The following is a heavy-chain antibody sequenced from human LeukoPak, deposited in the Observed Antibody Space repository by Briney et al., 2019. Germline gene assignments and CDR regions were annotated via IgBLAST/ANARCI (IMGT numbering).Heavy chain of an antibody. CDR2: IYTSGST. D-gene: IGHD6-13*01. V-gene: IGHV4-4*07. CDR1: GGSISSYY. Sequence: SETLSLTCTVSGGSISSYYWSWIRQPPGKGLEWIGRIYTSGSTNYNPSLKSRVTMSVDTSMNQFSLKLSSVTAADTAVYYCARDRSAVRWSSHRMGIAAPYYYYYYMDVWGKGTTVTISS. J-gene: IGHJ6*03. CDR3: ARDRSAVRWSSHRMGIAAPYYYYYYMDV.